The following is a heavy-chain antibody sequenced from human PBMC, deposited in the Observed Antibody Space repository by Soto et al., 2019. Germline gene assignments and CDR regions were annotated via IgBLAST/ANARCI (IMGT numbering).Heavy chain of an antibody. J-gene: IGHJ1*01. D-gene: IGHD1-26*01. CDR1: GFTFTRYS. CDR3: ARDPSDLWEPDQYFPH. Sequence: EVQLVESGGGLVKPGGSLRLSCAASGFTFTRYSMNWVRQAPGKGLEWVSSISSTTNYIYYADSMKGRFTVSRDNAKNSVYLQMNSLRAEDTAMYFCARDPSDLWEPDQYFPHWGQGTLVAVSS. V-gene: IGHV3-21*01. CDR2: ISSTTNYI.